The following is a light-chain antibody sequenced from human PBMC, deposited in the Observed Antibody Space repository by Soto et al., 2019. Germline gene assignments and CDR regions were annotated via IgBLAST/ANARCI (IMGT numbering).Light chain of an antibody. V-gene: IGLV2-14*01. CDR1: SSDVGGYNY. J-gene: IGLJ2*01. Sequence: QSVLTQPASVSGSPGQSITISCTGTSSDVGGYNYVSWYQQHPGKAPKLMIYEVSNRPSGVSNRFSGSKSGNTASLTISGLQAEDEADYYCSSYTSSSVVCGGGTKLTVL. CDR2: EVS. CDR3: SSYTSSSVV.